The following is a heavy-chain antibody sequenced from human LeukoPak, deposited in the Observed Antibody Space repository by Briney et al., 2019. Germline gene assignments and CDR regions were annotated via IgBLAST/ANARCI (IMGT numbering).Heavy chain of an antibody. Sequence: SVKVSCKASGGTFSSYAISWVRRAPGQGLEWMGGIIPIFGTANYAQKFQGRVTITADESTSTAYMELSSLRSEDTAVYYCARGGIAVAAGTYYYYYMDVWGKGTTVTISS. CDR2: IIPIFGTA. D-gene: IGHD6-19*01. V-gene: IGHV1-69*13. J-gene: IGHJ6*03. CDR1: GGTFSSYA. CDR3: ARGGIAVAAGTYYYYYMDV.